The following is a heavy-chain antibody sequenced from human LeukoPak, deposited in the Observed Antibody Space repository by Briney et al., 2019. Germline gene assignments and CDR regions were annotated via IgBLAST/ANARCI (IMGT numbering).Heavy chain of an antibody. V-gene: IGHV3-7*01. CDR2: IKQDGSEK. CDR1: GFTFSSYW. D-gene: IGHD3-10*01. J-gene: IGHJ4*02. Sequence: PGGSLRLSCAASGFTFSSYWMNWVRQTPGKGLEWVADIKQDGSEKYYVDSVEGRFTISRDNAKNALSLQMNSLRAEDTGVYYCARWIGGFDYWGQGALVTVSS. CDR3: ARWIGGFDY.